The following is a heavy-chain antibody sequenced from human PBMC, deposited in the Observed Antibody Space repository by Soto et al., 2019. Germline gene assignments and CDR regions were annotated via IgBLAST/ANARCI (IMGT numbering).Heavy chain of an antibody. J-gene: IGHJ2*01. CDR3: ARHDPPRPENSYWFFVF. CDR2: IYYSGFA. CDR1: GGSIGTYY. D-gene: IGHD4-4*01. V-gene: IGHV4-59*08. Sequence: SETLSLTCTVSGGSIGTYYWSWIRQPPGQGLEWIGYIYYSGFASYNPSFKSRVTMSVDRSKNQFSLRLNSVAAADTAMYFCARHDPPRPENSYWFFVFWGRGTLVTVSS.